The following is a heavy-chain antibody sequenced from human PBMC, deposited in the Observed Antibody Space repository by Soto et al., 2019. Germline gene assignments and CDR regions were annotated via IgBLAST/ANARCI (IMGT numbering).Heavy chain of an antibody. CDR1: GFTFSSYS. J-gene: IGHJ5*02. CDR3: ARTGGLSYYDSSGNWFDP. D-gene: IGHD3-22*01. Sequence: GESLKISCAASGFTFSSYSMNWVRQAPGKGLEWVSSISSSSSYIYYADSVKGRFTISRDNAKNSLYLQMNSLRAEDTAVYYCARTGGLSYYDSSGNWFDPWGQGTLVTVSS. CDR2: ISSSSSYI. V-gene: IGHV3-21*01.